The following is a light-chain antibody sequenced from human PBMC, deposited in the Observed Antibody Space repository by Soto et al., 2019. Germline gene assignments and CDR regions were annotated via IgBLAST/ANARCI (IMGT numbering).Light chain of an antibody. V-gene: IGLV2-8*01. Sequence: QSALTQPPSASGSPGQSVTISCTGTSSDVGAYNYVSWYQQHPGKAPKLIIYEVNKRPSGVPDRFSGSKSGNTASLTVSGLQGEDEADYYCSSYAGSDNWGVFGGGTKLTVL. J-gene: IGLJ3*02. CDR1: SSDVGAYNY. CDR2: EVN. CDR3: SSYAGSDNWGV.